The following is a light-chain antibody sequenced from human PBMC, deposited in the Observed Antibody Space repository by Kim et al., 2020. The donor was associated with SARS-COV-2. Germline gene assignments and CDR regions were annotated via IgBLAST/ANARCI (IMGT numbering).Light chain of an antibody. J-gene: IGLJ3*02. CDR3: QTWGTGIWV. V-gene: IGLV4-69*01. CDR1: SGHSSNA. Sequence: ASVKLTCTLSSGHSSNAIAWHQQQPEKGPRYLMTVKSDGSHSKGDGIPIRFSCSSSGAERYLTISSLQSEDEADYYCQTWGTGIWVFGGGTKLTVL. CDR2: VKSDGSH.